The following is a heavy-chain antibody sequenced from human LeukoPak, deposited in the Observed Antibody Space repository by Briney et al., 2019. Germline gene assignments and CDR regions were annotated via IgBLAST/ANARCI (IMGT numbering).Heavy chain of an antibody. CDR2: IYYSGST. Sequence: PSETLSLTCAVYGGSFSGYYWSWIRQHPGKGLEWIGYIYYSGSTYYNPSLKSRVTISVDTSKNQFSLKLSSVTAADTAVYYCARGKEYSGYEGYFDYWGQGTLVTVSS. CDR1: GGSFSGYY. D-gene: IGHD5-12*01. V-gene: IGHV4-31*11. CDR3: ARGKEYSGYEGYFDY. J-gene: IGHJ4*02.